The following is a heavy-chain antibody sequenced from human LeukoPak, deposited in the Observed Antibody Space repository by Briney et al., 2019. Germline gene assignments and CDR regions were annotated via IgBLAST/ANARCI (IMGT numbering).Heavy chain of an antibody. V-gene: IGHV4-34*01. CDR2: INHSGST. D-gene: IGHD6-13*01. J-gene: IGHJ6*03. CDR1: GGSFSGYY. Sequence: SETLSLTCAVYGGSFSGYYWSWIRQPPGKGLEWIGEINHSGSTNHNPSLKSRVTISVDTSKNQFSLKLSSVTAADTAVYYCARGDAGSSWPYYYYMDVWGKGTTVTVSS. CDR3: ARGDAGSSWPYYYYMDV.